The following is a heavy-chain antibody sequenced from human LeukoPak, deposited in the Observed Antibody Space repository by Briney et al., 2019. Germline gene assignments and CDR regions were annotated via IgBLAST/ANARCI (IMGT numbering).Heavy chain of an antibody. Sequence: PSETLSLTCTVSGGSISSYYWSWIRQPPGKGPEWIGYIYYSGSTNYNPSLKSRVTISVDTSKNQFSLKLSSVTAADTAVYYCARRGILTGYYFFDYWGQGTLVTVSS. CDR3: ARRGILTGYYFFDY. V-gene: IGHV4-59*08. CDR1: GGSISSYY. CDR2: IYYSGST. D-gene: IGHD3-9*01. J-gene: IGHJ4*02.